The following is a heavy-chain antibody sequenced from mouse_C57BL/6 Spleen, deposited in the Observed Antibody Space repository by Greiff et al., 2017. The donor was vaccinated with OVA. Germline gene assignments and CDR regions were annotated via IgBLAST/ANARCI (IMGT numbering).Heavy chain of an antibody. CDR3: ARSVYYDYDGSYFDY. V-gene: IGHV1-52*01. CDR2: IDPSDSET. J-gene: IGHJ2*01. Sequence: VQLQQPGAELVRPGSSVKLSCKASGYTFPSYWMHWVKQRPIQGLEWIGNIDPSDSETHYNQKFKDKATLTVDKSSSTAYMQLSSLTSEDSAVYYCARSVYYDYDGSYFDYWGQGTTLTVSS. CDR1: GYTFPSYW. D-gene: IGHD2-4*01.